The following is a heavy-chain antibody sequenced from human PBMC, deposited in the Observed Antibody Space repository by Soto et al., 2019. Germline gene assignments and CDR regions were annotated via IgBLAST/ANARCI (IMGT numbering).Heavy chain of an antibody. V-gene: IGHV3-23*01. CDR3: AIGGIGRAPGLDS. CDR2: ISDGPDGA. CDR1: GFTFSSFA. J-gene: IGHJ4*02. D-gene: IGHD2-21*01. Sequence: EVQLLESGGGLIQPGGSLRLSCAASGFTFSSFAMTWVRQAPGKGLQWISSISDGPDGAYYADSVKGRFTISRDNSKNTLSLQMDSLRPDDTALYYCAIGGIGRAPGLDSWGQGTLVTVSS.